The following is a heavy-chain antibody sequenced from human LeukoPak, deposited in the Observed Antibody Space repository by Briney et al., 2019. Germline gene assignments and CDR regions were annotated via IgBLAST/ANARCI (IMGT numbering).Heavy chain of an antibody. CDR3: AREIKRITIFGVVISGGDY. D-gene: IGHD3-3*01. J-gene: IGHJ4*02. CDR1: GYTFTGYY. Sequence: ASVKVPCKASGYTFTGYYMHWVRQAPGQGLEWMGWINPNSGGTNYAQKFQGRVTMTRDTSISTAYMELSRLRSDDTAVYYCAREIKRITIFGVVISGGDYWGQGTLVTVSS. CDR2: INPNSGGT. V-gene: IGHV1-2*02.